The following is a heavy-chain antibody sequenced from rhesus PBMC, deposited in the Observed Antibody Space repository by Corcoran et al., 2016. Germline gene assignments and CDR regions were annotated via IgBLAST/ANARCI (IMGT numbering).Heavy chain of an antibody. CDR1: GGSISSSY. J-gene: IGHJ4*01. Sequence: QLQLQESGPGLVKPSETLSVTCAVSGGSISSSYWSWIRQAPGKGLEWIGYIYGSGSSTNYNPSLKSRVTLSVDTSKNQLSLKLSSVTTADTAVYYCARDRFYGSSYVAYFDYWGQGVLVTVSS. D-gene: IGHD4-29*01. CDR3: ARDRFYGSSYVAYFDY. V-gene: IGHV4-169*02. CDR2: IYGSGSST.